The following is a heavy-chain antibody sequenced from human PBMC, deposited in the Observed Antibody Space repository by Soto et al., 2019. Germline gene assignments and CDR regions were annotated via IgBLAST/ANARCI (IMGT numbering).Heavy chain of an antibody. CDR2: TYPSGST. CDR3: AREGGYDSPHGC. D-gene: IGHD5-12*01. CDR1: GGFISIIDCH. J-gene: IGHJ4*02. Sequence: SETLSLTWSGSGGFISIIDCHWSGIRHPLGKCLEWIGYTYPSGSTYYNPSLRGRVTISVDTSKNQFSLKLNSVTAADTAVYYCAREGGYDSPHGCWGQGTLVTVSS. V-gene: IGHV4-30-4*01.